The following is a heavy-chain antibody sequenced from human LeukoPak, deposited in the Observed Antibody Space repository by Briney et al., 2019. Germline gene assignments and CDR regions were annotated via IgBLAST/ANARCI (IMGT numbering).Heavy chain of an antibody. CDR1: EFTVSTNY. Sequence: GGSLRLSCAASEFTVSTNYMNWVRQAPGKGLEWVSVVYYDGNTYYADSAKGRFTISRDNSKNTLYLQMNSLRAEDTAVYYCARDQMYYYGSGSYYSDYWGQGTLVTVSS. D-gene: IGHD3-10*01. CDR3: ARDQMYYYGSGSYYSDY. V-gene: IGHV3-66*01. CDR2: VYYDGNT. J-gene: IGHJ4*02.